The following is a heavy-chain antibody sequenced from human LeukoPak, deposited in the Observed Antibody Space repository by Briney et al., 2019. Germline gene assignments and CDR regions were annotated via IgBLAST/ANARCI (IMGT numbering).Heavy chain of an antibody. V-gene: IGHV3-21*01. J-gene: IGHJ6*03. Sequence: PGGSLRLSCAASGFTFSSYAMHWVRQAPGKGLEWVSAISGSGGSTYYADSVKGRFTISRDNARDSLYLQMNSLRAEDTAVYYCARVDYCYYYMDVWGKGTTVTISS. CDR2: ISGSGGST. CDR1: GFTFSSYA. CDR3: ARVDYCYYYMDV.